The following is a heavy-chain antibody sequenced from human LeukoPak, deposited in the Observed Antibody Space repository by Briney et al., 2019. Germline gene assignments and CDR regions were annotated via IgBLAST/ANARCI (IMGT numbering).Heavy chain of an antibody. CDR2: INAGNGNT. CDR3: ARESLTGVVIGDY. D-gene: IGHD2-21*01. CDR1: GYTFTSYA. Sequence: ASVKVSCKASGYTFTSYAMHWVRQAPGQRLEWMGWINAGNGNTKYSQKFQGRVTITRDTSASTAYMELGSLRSEDTAVYYCARESLTGVVIGDYWGQGTLVTVSS. J-gene: IGHJ4*02. V-gene: IGHV1-3*01.